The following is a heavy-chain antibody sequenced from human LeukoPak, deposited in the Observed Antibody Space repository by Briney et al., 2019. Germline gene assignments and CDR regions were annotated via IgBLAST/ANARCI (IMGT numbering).Heavy chain of an antibody. CDR2: ITNSGNSK. Sequence: GGSLRLSCAASEFTFSSYSMNWVRQAPGKGLEWASYITNSGNSKSYADSVKGRFTISRDNTKNSLYLQMNGLRAEDTAVYYCVKEGYDFWSGKFDYWGQGTLVTVSS. CDR3: VKEGYDFWSGKFDY. V-gene: IGHV3-48*01. D-gene: IGHD3-3*01. CDR1: EFTFSSYS. J-gene: IGHJ4*02.